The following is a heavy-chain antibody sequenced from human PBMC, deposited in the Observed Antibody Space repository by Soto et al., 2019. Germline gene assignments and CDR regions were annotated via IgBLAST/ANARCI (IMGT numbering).Heavy chain of an antibody. D-gene: IGHD3-10*01. Sequence: VGSLRLSCAASGFTFSSYSMNWVRQAPGKGLEWVSSISSSSSYIYYADSVKGRFTISRDNAKNSLYLQMNSLRAEDTAVYYCARSGEAPYYFDYWGQGTLVTVSS. V-gene: IGHV3-21*01. CDR3: ARSGEAPYYFDY. CDR1: GFTFSSYS. CDR2: ISSSSSYI. J-gene: IGHJ4*02.